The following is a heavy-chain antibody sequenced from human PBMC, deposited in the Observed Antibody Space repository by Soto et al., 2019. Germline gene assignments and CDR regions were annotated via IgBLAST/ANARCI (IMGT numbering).Heavy chain of an antibody. CDR3: SLALVGYSSSWF. D-gene: IGHD6-13*01. V-gene: IGHV4-39*01. CDR1: GGSISSSSHY. CDR2: IYNSGST. Sequence: QLQLQESGPGLVKPSETLSLTCTVSGGSISSSSHYWGWIRQPPGKGLEWIGSIYNSGSTYYNPSLKSRVTISVDTSKNQFSLILSSVTAEDPAVYYCSLALVGYSSSWFWGQGTLVTVSS. J-gene: IGHJ4*02.